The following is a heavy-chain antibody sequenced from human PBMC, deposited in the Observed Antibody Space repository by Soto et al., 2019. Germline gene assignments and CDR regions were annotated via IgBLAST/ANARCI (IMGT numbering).Heavy chain of an antibody. J-gene: IGHJ6*02. CDR3: ARDTKYQPFYYYYYGMDV. V-gene: IGHV4-31*03. CDR1: GGSISSGGYY. Sequence: NHSETLSLTCTVSGGSISSGGYYWSWIRQHPGKGLEWIGYIYYSGSTYYNPSLKSRVTISVDTSKNQFPLKLSSVTAADTAVYYCARDTKYQPFYYYYYGMDVWGQGTTVTVSS. D-gene: IGHD2-2*01. CDR2: IYYSGST.